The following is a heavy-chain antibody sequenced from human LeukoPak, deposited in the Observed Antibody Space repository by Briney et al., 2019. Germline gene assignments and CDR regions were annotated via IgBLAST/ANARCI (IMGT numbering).Heavy chain of an antibody. D-gene: IGHD4-17*01. CDR1: GFTFSSYA. CDR3: AKLGYGDFLYYFDY. V-gene: IGHV3-23*01. CDR2: ISGSGGST. J-gene: IGHJ4*02. Sequence: GGSLRLSCAASGFTFSSYAMSWVRQAPGKGLEWISAISGSGGSTYYADSVKGRFTISRDNSKNTLYLQMNSLRAEDTAVYYCAKLGYGDFLYYFDYWGQGTLVTVSS.